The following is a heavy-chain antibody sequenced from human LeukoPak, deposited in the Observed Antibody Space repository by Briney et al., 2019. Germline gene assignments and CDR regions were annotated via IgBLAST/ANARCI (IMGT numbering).Heavy chain of an antibody. Sequence: GGSLRLSCTSSEITYSRYVMGWVRQAPGKGLEWVSTISASGGTTYYADSVQGRFTISRDNSKNTLYLQMNSLRAEDTAVYYCATLCGDYNWYFDLWGRGTLVTVSS. V-gene: IGHV3-23*01. J-gene: IGHJ2*01. D-gene: IGHD4-17*01. CDR1: EITYSRYV. CDR2: ISASGGTT. CDR3: ATLCGDYNWYFDL.